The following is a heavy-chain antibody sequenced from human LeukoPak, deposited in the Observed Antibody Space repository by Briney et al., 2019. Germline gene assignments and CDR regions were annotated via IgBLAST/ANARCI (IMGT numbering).Heavy chain of an antibody. V-gene: IGHV1-58*02. Sequence: GTSVKVSCKASGFTFTSSAMQWVRQARGQRLEWIGWIVVGSGNTNYAQKFQERVTITRDMSTSTAYMELSSLRSEDTAVYYCAAGGPLRLGELLSFDYWGQGTLVTVSS. CDR2: IVVGSGNT. D-gene: IGHD3-16*01. J-gene: IGHJ4*02. CDR1: GFTFTSSA. CDR3: AAGGPLRLGELLSFDY.